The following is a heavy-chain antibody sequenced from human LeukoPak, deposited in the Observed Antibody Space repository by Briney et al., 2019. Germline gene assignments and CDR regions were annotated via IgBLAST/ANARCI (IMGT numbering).Heavy chain of an antibody. J-gene: IGHJ5*02. V-gene: IGHV4-34*01. CDR2: INHSGST. D-gene: IGHD3-3*01. CDR1: GGSFSGYY. CDR3: ARGGLTTFGVGSADPFDP. Sequence: SETLSLTCAVYGGSFSGYYWSWIRQPPGKGLEWIGEINHSGSTNYNPSLRSRLTISVDTSKNQFSLKLRSVTAADTAVYYCARGGLTTFGVGSADPFDPWGQGTLVTVSS.